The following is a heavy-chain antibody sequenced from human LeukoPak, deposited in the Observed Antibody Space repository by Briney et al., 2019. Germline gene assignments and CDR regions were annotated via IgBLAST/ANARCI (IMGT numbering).Heavy chain of an antibody. CDR3: AKDQRYCSSTSCYSEARAFDI. D-gene: IGHD2-2*01. J-gene: IGHJ3*02. V-gene: IGHV4-34*01. Sequence: PSETLSLTCAVYGGSFSGYYWSWIRQPPGKGLEWIGEINHSGSTNYNPSLKSRVTISVDTSKNQFSLKLSSVTAADTAVYYCAKDQRYCSSTSCYSEARAFDIWGQGTMVTVSS. CDR1: GGSFSGYY. CDR2: INHSGST.